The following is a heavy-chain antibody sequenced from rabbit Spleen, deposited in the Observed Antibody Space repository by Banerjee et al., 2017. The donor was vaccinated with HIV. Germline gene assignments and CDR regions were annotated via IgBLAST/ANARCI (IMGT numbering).Heavy chain of an antibody. CDR3: ARDLVGVIGWNFYL. D-gene: IGHD1-1*01. J-gene: IGHJ4*01. V-gene: IGHV1S45*01. CDR1: GFSFGDKDV. CDR2: INTITGKP. Sequence: QEQLVESGGGLVQPEGSLTLTCTASGFSFGDKDVMCWVRQAPGKGLEWIACINTITGKPVYATWASGRFTISRTSSTTVTLRMTSLTAADRATYFCARDLVGVIGWNFYLWGPGTLVTVS.